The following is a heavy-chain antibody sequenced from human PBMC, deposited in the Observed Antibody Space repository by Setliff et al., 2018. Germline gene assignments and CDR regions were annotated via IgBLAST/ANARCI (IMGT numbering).Heavy chain of an antibody. V-gene: IGHV3-33*01. CDR2: IWNDGSSK. CDR3: ARVSSSSWIRNYYYYYYGMDV. Sequence: GGSLRLSCAASGFTFSSYGMHWVRQAPGKGLEWVALIWNDGSSKFYGDSVKGRFTISRDNAKNSLYLQMNSLRAEDTAVYYCARVSSSSWIRNYYYYYYGMDVWGQGTTVTVSS. J-gene: IGHJ6*02. CDR1: GFTFSSYG. D-gene: IGHD6-13*01.